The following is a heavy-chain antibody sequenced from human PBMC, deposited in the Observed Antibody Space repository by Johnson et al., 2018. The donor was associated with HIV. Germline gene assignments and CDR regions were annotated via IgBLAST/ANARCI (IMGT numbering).Heavy chain of an antibody. Sequence: VQLVESGGGLVQPGGSLRLSCAASGFTVSSNYMSWVRQAPGKGLEWVSVIFSGGTTYYADSVNGRFTISRDNSKNTLYLQMNSLRAGDTAVYYCARACSAAHCYSAQAFDIWGQGTMVTVSS. D-gene: IGHD2-15*01. CDR2: IFSGGTT. CDR1: GFTVSSNY. J-gene: IGHJ3*02. V-gene: IGHV3-66*01. CDR3: ARACSAAHCYSAQAFDI.